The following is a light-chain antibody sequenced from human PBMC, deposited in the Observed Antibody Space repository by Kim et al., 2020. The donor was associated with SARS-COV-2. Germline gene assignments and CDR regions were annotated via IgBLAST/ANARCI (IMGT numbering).Light chain of an antibody. Sequence: SVSPGERATRSCRASQSVSSNLAWYQQKPGQAPRLLIYGASTRATGIPARFSGSGSGTEFTLTISSLQSEDFAVYYCQQYNNWPTGFGQGTKLEIK. V-gene: IGKV3-15*01. CDR2: GAS. CDR3: QQYNNWPTG. J-gene: IGKJ2*03. CDR1: QSVSSN.